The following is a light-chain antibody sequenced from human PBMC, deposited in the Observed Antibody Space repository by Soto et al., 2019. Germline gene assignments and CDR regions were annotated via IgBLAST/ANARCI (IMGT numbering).Light chain of an antibody. Sequence: VLMTQTPLSLSVAHGQPASISCKSSQSLLHITGETFLFWYPQKPGQSPQLLIYEVSTRVSGVPDRFSGSGSGTDFTLEISRVETDDVGIYYCMQSTQLPPTFGQGTRLEIK. CDR1: QSLLHITGETF. CDR3: MQSTQLPPT. J-gene: IGKJ5*01. CDR2: EVS. V-gene: IGKV2D-29*02.